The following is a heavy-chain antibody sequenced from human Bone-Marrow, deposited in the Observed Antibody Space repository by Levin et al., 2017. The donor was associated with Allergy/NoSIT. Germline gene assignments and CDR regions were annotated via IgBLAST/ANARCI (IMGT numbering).Heavy chain of an antibody. D-gene: IGHD3-3*01. Sequence: PGGSLRLSCAASGFTFSSYGMHWVRQAPGKGLEWVAVIWYDGSNKYYADSVKGRFTISRDNSKNTLYLQMNSLRAEDTAVYYCARDPIFWSGQHYFDYWGQGTLVTVSS. J-gene: IGHJ4*02. V-gene: IGHV3-33*01. CDR1: GFTFSSYG. CDR3: ARDPIFWSGQHYFDY. CDR2: IWYDGSNK.